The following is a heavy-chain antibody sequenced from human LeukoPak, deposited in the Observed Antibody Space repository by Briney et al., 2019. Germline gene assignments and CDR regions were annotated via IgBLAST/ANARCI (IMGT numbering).Heavy chain of an antibody. D-gene: IGHD3-3*01. J-gene: IGHJ4*02. Sequence: GRSLRLSCAASGFTFSSYAMHWVRQAPGKGLEWVAVISYDGSNKYYADSVKGRFTISRDNSKNTLYLQMNSLRAEDTVVYYCARTRYDFWSGYYEYWGQGTLVTVSS. CDR3: ARTRYDFWSGYYEY. CDR1: GFTFSSYA. V-gene: IGHV3-30*04. CDR2: ISYDGSNK.